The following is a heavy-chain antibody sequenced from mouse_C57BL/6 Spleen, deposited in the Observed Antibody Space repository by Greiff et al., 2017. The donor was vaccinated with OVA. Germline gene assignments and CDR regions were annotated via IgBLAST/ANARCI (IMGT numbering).Heavy chain of an antibody. CDR3: ARWSQLGGFAY. CDR1: GYTFTSYW. J-gene: IGHJ3*01. V-gene: IGHV1-61*01. Sequence: VQLQQSGAELVRPGSSVKLSCKASGYTFTSYWMDWVKQRPGQGLEWIGNIYPSDSETHYNQKFKDKATLTVDKSSSTAYMQLSSLTSEDSAVYYCARWSQLGGFAYWGQGTLVTVSA. CDR2: IYPSDSET. D-gene: IGHD4-1*02.